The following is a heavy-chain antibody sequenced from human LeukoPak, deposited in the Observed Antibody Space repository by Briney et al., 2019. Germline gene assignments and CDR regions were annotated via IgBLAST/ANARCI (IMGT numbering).Heavy chain of an antibody. Sequence: GGSLRLSCAASGFTVSSNYMSWVRQAPGKWLEWVSVIYSGGSTYYADSVKGRFTISRDNSKNTLYLQMDSLRAEDTAVYYCARDYYERNWFDPWGQGTLVTVSS. CDR3: ARDYYERNWFDP. V-gene: IGHV3-66*02. D-gene: IGHD3-3*01. J-gene: IGHJ5*02. CDR1: GFTVSSNY. CDR2: IYSGGST.